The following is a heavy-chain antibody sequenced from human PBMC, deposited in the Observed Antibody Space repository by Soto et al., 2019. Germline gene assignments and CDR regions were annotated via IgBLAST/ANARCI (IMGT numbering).Heavy chain of an antibody. D-gene: IGHD1-1*01. V-gene: IGHV1-69*02. J-gene: IGHJ6*03. CDR2: IIPILGIA. Sequence: SVKVSCKASGGTFSSYTISWVRQAPGQGLEWMGRIIPILGIANYAQKFQGRVTITADKSTSTAYMELSSLRSEDTAVYYCARQLDSYYYYMDVWGKGTTVTVSS. CDR3: ARQLDSYYYYMDV. CDR1: GGTFSSYT.